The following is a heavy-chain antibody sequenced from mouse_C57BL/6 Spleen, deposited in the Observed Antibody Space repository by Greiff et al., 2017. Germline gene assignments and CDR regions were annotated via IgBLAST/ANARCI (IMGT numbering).Heavy chain of an antibody. J-gene: IGHJ4*01. V-gene: IGHV1-5*01. CDR2: IYPGNSDT. CDR3: LYSNYDAMDY. CDR1: GYTFTSYW. Sequence: EVQGVESGTVLARPGASVKMSCKTSGYTFTSYWMHWVQQRPGQGLEWIGAIYPGNSDTSYNQKFKGKAKLTAVTSASTAYMELSSLTNEDSAVYYCLYSNYDAMDYWGQGTSVTVSS. D-gene: IGHD2-5*01.